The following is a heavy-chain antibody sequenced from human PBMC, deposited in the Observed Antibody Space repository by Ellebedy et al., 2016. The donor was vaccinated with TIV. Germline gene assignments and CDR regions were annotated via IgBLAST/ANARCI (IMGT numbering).Heavy chain of an antibody. CDR3: AKPREVIVAGARGSALEL. CDR2: IIPVFDMT. Sequence: ASVKVSCKASGGTISSYAMTWVRQAPGQGLEWMGGIIPVFDMTNYAQKFQDRVTISADKSTLTSYMELTRLTSEDTAVYFCAKPREVIVAGARGSALELWGQGTLVTVSS. D-gene: IGHD3-16*02. J-gene: IGHJ1*01. CDR1: GGTISSYA. V-gene: IGHV1-69*10.